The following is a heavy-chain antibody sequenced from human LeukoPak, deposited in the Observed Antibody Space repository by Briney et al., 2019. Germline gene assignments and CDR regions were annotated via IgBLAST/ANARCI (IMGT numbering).Heavy chain of an antibody. J-gene: IGHJ6*03. CDR3: ARALGAGIYDILTGYYKNPYYYYYMDV. D-gene: IGHD3-9*01. CDR1: GGTFSSYT. V-gene: IGHV1-69*02. Sequence: SVKVSCKASGGTFSSYTISWVRQAPGQGLEWMGRIIPVLGIANYAQKFQGRVTITADKSTSTAYMELSSLRSEDTAVYYCARALGAGIYDILTGYYKNPYYYYYMDVWGKGTTVTVSS. CDR2: IIPVLGIA.